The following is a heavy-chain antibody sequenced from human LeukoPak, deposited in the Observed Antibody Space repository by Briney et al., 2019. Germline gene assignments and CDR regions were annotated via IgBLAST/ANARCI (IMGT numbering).Heavy chain of an antibody. CDR1: GFSFSSNW. CDR3: ATSLGPLTDY. J-gene: IGHJ4*02. V-gene: IGHV3-74*01. D-gene: IGHD7-27*01. Sequence: TGGSLRLSCAASGFSFSSNWMHWVRQAPGKGLVWVSRVNSDGSGTSYADSVKGRFTISRDNAKNTLYLQMNSLRAEDAAVYYCATSLGPLTDYWGQGTLVTVSS. CDR2: VNSDGSGT.